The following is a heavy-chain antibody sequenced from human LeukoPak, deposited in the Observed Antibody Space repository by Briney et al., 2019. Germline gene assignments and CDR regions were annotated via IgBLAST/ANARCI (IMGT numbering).Heavy chain of an antibody. Sequence: ASVTVSCKASGYTFNSYGISWVRQAPGQGLEWMGWISAYNGNTNYAQKLQGRVTMTTDTSTSTAYMDLRSLRSDDTAVYYGARDWVVPAAIPGGLYYYYGMDVWGQGTTVTVSS. J-gene: IGHJ6*02. D-gene: IGHD2-2*01. CDR2: ISAYNGNT. CDR1: GYTFNSYG. CDR3: ARDWVVPAAIPGGLYYYYGMDV. V-gene: IGHV1-18*01.